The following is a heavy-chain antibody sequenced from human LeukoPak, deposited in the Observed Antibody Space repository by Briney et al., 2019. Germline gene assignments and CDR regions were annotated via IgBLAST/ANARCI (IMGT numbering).Heavy chain of an antibody. V-gene: IGHV3-23*01. Sequence: GGSLRLSCAASGFNFANHAMSWVRQTPGKGLEWVSAISGGGDITYYADSVTGRITISRDNSKDTLFLQMHSLRPGDTAVYYCAKAEGRSDFWSGYPSAFDYWGQGTLVTVSS. CDR2: ISGGGDIT. D-gene: IGHD3-3*01. CDR3: AKAEGRSDFWSGYPSAFDY. CDR1: GFNFANHA. J-gene: IGHJ4*02.